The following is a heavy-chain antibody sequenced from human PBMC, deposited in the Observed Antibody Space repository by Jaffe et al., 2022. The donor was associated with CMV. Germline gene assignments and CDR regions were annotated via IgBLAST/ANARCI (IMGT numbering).Heavy chain of an antibody. J-gene: IGHJ6*03. CDR1: GGTFSSYA. Sequence: QVQLVQSGAEVKKPGSSVKVSCKASGGTFSSYAISWVRQAPGQGLEWMGRIIPILGIANYAQKFQGRVTITADKSTSTAYMELSSLRSEDTAVYYCARMGPVFYSGYDSPARFYYYYYMDVWGKGTTVTVSS. CDR3: ARMGPVFYSGYDSPARFYYYYYMDV. D-gene: IGHD5-12*01. V-gene: IGHV1-69*09. CDR2: IIPILGIA.